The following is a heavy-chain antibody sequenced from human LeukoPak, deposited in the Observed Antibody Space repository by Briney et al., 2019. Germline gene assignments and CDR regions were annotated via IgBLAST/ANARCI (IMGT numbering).Heavy chain of an antibody. Sequence: GGSLRLSCAASGFSLNRYAMTWVRQAPGKGLEWVSIISGGGGSTFYADSVKGRYTISRDNSKSTLYLQMNSLRAEDTALYYCARDVAEQWLVPYFDYWGQGTLVTVSS. CDR3: ARDVAEQWLVPYFDY. CDR2: ISGGGGST. CDR1: GFSLNRYA. V-gene: IGHV3-23*01. J-gene: IGHJ4*02. D-gene: IGHD6-19*01.